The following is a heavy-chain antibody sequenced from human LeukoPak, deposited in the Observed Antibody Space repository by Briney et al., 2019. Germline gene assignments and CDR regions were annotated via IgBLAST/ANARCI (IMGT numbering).Heavy chain of an antibody. Sequence: ASVKVSCKASGCTFTSYGISWVRQAPGQGLEWMGWISAYNGNTNYAQKLQGRVTMTTDTSTSTAYMELRSLRSDDTAVYYCARVDIVVVPAAYYYYYGMDVWGQGTTVTVSS. CDR3: ARVDIVVVPAAYYYYYGMDV. D-gene: IGHD2-2*03. V-gene: IGHV1-18*01. CDR1: GCTFTSYG. J-gene: IGHJ6*02. CDR2: ISAYNGNT.